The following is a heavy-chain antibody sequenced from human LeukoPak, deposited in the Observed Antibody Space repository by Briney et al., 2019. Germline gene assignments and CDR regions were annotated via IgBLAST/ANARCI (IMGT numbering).Heavy chain of an antibody. CDR1: GFTFSDYY. J-gene: IGHJ3*02. CDR2: ISSSGSTI. CDR3: TGEWEPYWGEAFDI. Sequence: GGSLRLSCAASGFTFSDYYMSWIREAPGKGLEWVSYISSSGSTIYYADSVKGRFTISRDNAKNSLYLQMNSLRAEDTAVYYCTGEWEPYWGEAFDIWGQGTMVTVSS. V-gene: IGHV3-11*01. D-gene: IGHD1-26*01.